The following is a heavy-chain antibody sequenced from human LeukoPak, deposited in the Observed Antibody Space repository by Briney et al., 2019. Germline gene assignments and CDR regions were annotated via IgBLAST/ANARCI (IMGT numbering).Heavy chain of an antibody. CDR1: GFTFDDYA. J-gene: IGHJ4*02. CDR3: ARVGTGEGY. V-gene: IGHV3-20*04. Sequence: RPGGSLRLSCAASGFTFDDYAMSWVRQAPGKGLEWVSGTNWNGDNTGYADSVKGRFTISRDNAKNSLYLQMNSLRAEDTAVYYCARVGTGEGYWGQGTLVTVSS. D-gene: IGHD7-27*01. CDR2: TNWNGDNT.